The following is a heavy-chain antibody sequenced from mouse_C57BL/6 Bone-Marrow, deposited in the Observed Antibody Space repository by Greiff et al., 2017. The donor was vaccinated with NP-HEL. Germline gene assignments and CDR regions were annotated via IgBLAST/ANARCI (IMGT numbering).Heavy chain of an antibody. J-gene: IGHJ2*01. CDR2: IDPSDSYT. V-gene: IGHV1-50*01. CDR1: GYTFTSYW. CDR3: ARAGNGYYDYFDY. Sequence: QVQLQQPGAELVKPGASVKLSCKASGYTFTSYWMQWVKQRPGQGLEWIGEIDPSDSYTNYNQKFKGKATLTVDTSSSTAYMQLSSLTSEDSAVYYCARAGNGYYDYFDYWGQGTTLTVSS. D-gene: IGHD2-3*01.